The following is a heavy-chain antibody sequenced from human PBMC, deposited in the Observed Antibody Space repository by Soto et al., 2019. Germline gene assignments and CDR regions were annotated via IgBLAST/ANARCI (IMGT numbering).Heavy chain of an antibody. J-gene: IGHJ6*03. D-gene: IGHD6-13*01. CDR1: GFTFSSYA. Sequence: HPGGSLRLSCAASGFTFSSYAMSWVRQAPGKGLEWVSAISGSGGSTYYADSVKGRFTISRDNSKNSLYLQMNSLRAEDTAVYYCASVGPIAARKYYYYMDAWGKGTTVTVS. CDR3: ASVGPIAARKYYYYMDA. CDR2: ISGSGGST. V-gene: IGHV3-23*01.